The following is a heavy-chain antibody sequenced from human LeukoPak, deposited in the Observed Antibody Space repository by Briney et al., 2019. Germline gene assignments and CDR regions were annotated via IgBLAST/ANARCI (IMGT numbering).Heavy chain of an antibody. D-gene: IGHD2-2*01. CDR3: ARQSSDCSSTSCYLSWFDP. Sequence: GESLKISCKGSGYRFTSYWIGWVRQMPGKGLEWMGIIYPGDSDTRYSPSFQGQVTISAVKSISTAYLQWSSLKASDTAMYYCARQSSDCSSTSCYLSWFDPWGQGTLVTVSS. CDR1: GYRFTSYW. V-gene: IGHV5-51*01. J-gene: IGHJ5*02. CDR2: IYPGDSDT.